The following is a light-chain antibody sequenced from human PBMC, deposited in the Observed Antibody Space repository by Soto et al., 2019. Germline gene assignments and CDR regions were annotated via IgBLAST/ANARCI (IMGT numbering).Light chain of an antibody. J-gene: IGKJ2*01. V-gene: IGKV3-20*01. Sequence: DIVLTQSPGTLSLSPGERATLSCRASQSVSSSYLAWYQQKPGQAPRLLIYGASSRATGIPDRFSGSGSGTDFTLTISRLEPEDFAVYYCQQYCSSPRTFGQGTKLEIK. CDR1: QSVSSSY. CDR3: QQYCSSPRT. CDR2: GAS.